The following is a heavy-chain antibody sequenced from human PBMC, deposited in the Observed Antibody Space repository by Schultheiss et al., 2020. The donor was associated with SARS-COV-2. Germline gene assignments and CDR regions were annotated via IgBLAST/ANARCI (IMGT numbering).Heavy chain of an antibody. Sequence: SVKVSCKASGGTFSSYAISWVRQAPGQGLEWMGGISPIFGTANYAQKFQGRVTITADESTSTAYMELSSLRSEDTAGYYCARDMTTVTIDAFDIWGQGTMGTGSS. V-gene: IGHV1-69*13. CDR1: GGTFSSYA. D-gene: IGHD4-17*01. CDR3: ARDMTTVTIDAFDI. J-gene: IGHJ3*02. CDR2: ISPIFGTA.